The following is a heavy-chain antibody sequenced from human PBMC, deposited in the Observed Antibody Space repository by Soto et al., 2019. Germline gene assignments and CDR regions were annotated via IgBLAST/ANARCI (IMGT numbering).Heavy chain of an antibody. CDR3: ARFIAAVSSDY. D-gene: IGHD6-13*01. J-gene: IGHJ4*02. CDR2: ISSSSSYI. V-gene: IGHV3-21*01. CDR1: GFTFSNFW. Sequence: GGSLRLSCSASGFTFSNFWMSWVLLVLGKGLEWVSSISSSSSYIYYADSVKGRFTISRDNAKNSLYLQMNSLRAEDTAVYYCARFIAAVSSDYWGQGTLVTVSS.